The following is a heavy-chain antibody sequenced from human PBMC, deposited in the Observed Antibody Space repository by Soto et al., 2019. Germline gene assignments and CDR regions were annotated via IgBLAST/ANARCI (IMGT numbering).Heavy chain of an antibody. Sequence: QVQLVQSGAEVKKPGASVKVSCKASGYTFTSYYMHWVRQAPGQGLEWMGIINPSGGSTSYAQKFQGRITMTRDRSASTVYMELSSLRSEDTVVYYCAREYGRGAFAIWGQGTMVTVSS. J-gene: IGHJ3*02. CDR3: AREYGRGAFAI. CDR2: INPSGGST. CDR1: GYTFTSYY. V-gene: IGHV1-46*01. D-gene: IGHD3-10*01.